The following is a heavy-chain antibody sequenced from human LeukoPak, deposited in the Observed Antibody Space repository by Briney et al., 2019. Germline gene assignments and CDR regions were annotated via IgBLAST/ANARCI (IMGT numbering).Heavy chain of an antibody. CDR2: IWYDGSNK. J-gene: IGHJ4*02. V-gene: IGHV3-33*06. CDR3: AKSPATYYFDY. CDR1: GFTFSSYG. Sequence: GRSLRLSCAASGFTFSSYGMHWVRQAPGKGLEWVAVIWYDGSNKYYADSVKGRFTISRDNSKNTLYLQMNSLRAEDTAVYYCAKSPATYYFDYWGQGTLVTVSS.